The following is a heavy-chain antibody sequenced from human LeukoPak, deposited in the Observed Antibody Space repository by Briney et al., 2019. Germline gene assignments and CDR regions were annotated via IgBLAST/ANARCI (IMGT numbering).Heavy chain of an antibody. D-gene: IGHD3-10*01. J-gene: IGHJ4*02. Sequence: GGSLRLSCAASGFTFSSYGMHWVRQAPGKGLEWVAVIWYDGSNKYYADSVKGRFTISRDNSKNTLYLQMNSLRAEDTAVYYCARDIRITMVRGVTVDYWGQGTLVTVSS. CDR2: IWYDGSNK. CDR1: GFTFSSYG. V-gene: IGHV3-33*01. CDR3: ARDIRITMVRGVTVDY.